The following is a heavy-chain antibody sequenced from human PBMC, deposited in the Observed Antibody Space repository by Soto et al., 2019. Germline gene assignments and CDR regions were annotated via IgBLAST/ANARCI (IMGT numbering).Heavy chain of an antibody. V-gene: IGHV3-73*02. Sequence: EVQLVESGGGLVQPGGSLILSCAVSGFTFSDSAIHWVRQASGKGLEWVGRIAHKDETYATTYGASVKGRFMISRDDSMHTAYLQMNSLKSEDTAFYYCVKYSGGSSTPAALGQGTLVTVSS. CDR1: GFTFSDSA. J-gene: IGHJ5*02. CDR3: VKYSGGSSTPAA. D-gene: IGHD1-26*01. CDR2: IAHKDETYAT.